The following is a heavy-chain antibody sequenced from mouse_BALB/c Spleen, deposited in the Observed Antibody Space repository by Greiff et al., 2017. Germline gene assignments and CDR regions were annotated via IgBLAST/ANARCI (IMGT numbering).Heavy chain of an antibody. Sequence: EVKVVESGGGLVQPKGSLKLSCAASGFTFNTYAMNWVRQAPGTGLEWVARIRSKSNNYATYYADSVKDRYTISRDDSQSMLYLQMNNLKTEDTAMYYCVRQNDYPYAMDYWGQGTSVTVSS. CDR3: VRQNDYPYAMDY. CDR1: GFTFNTYA. D-gene: IGHD2-4*01. V-gene: IGHV10-1*02. J-gene: IGHJ4*01. CDR2: IRSKSNNYAT.